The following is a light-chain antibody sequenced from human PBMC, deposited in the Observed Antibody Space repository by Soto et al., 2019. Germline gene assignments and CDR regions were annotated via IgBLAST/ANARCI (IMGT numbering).Light chain of an antibody. Sequence: IQVTQSTSSRFASPGDRSTITCQATQDINIYLNWYQQKPGKAPNLLIYGASNLEIGVPSRFSGSGSGTHFTFTISSLQTEDIGTYYCQQYDFLPITFGRGTRLEIK. V-gene: IGKV1-33*01. CDR1: QDINIY. CDR3: QQYDFLPIT. CDR2: GAS. J-gene: IGKJ5*01.